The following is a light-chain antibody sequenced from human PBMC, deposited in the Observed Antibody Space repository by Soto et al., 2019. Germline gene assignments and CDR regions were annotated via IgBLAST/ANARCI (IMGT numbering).Light chain of an antibody. Sequence: QSVLTQPASVSGSPGQSITISCTGTGSDIGDYKYVSWYQQRPGKAPKLMIYEVSNRPSGVSNRFSGSKSGNTASLTISGLQADDEADYYCSSYRSTNTQYVFGTGTKVTVL. J-gene: IGLJ1*01. CDR3: SSYRSTNTQYV. V-gene: IGLV2-14*01. CDR2: EVS. CDR1: GSDIGDYKY.